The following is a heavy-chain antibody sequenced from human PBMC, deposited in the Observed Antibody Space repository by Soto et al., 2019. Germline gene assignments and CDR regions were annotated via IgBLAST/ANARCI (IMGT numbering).Heavy chain of an antibody. J-gene: IGHJ4*02. Sequence: SETLSLTCSVSGDSISSSGYYWGWIRQPPGKGLEWIGTIYYSGDTYYNPSLKSRVTISVDTSRNQFSLKLSSVTAADTAVYYCARTYYYDSSGYVDYWGQGTLVTVSS. CDR2: IYYSGDT. CDR1: GDSISSSGYY. V-gene: IGHV4-39*07. D-gene: IGHD3-22*01. CDR3: ARTYYYDSSGYVDY.